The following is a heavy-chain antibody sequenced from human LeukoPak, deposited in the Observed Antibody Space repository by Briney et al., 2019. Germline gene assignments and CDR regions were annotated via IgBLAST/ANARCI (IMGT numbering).Heavy chain of an antibody. CDR2: ISSSSSYI. CDR1: GFTFSSYS. V-gene: IGHV3-21*01. J-gene: IGHJ3*02. CDR3: ARDGVSTDAFDI. Sequence: GGSLRLSCAASGFTFSSYSMNWVRQAPGKGLEWVSSISSSSSYIYYADSVKGRFTISRDNAKNSLYLQMNSLRAEDTAVYYCARDGVSTDAFDIWGQGTMVTVSS.